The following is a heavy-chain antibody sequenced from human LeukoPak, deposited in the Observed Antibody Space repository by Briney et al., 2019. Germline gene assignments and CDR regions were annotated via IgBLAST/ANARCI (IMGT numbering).Heavy chain of an antibody. CDR1: GFTFSSYS. Sequence: GGSLRLSCAASGFTFSSYSMNWVRLAPGKGLEWVSSISSSSSYIYYADSVKGRFTISRDNAKNSLYLQMNSLRAEDTAVYYCARGEPAAIPYFDYWGQGTLVTVSS. CDR2: ISSSSSYI. CDR3: ARGEPAAIPYFDY. V-gene: IGHV3-21*01. J-gene: IGHJ4*02. D-gene: IGHD2-2*02.